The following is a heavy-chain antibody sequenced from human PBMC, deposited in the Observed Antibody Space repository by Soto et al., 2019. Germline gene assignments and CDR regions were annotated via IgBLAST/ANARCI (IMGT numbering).Heavy chain of an antibody. V-gene: IGHV3-21*04. CDR3: ATSGGGWLQPPV. CDR1: GFSFSTYN. Sequence: PGGSLRLSCAASGFSFSTYNMNWVRRAPGKGLEWVSSIDASSTHIYYADSVKGRFTISRDNAKNSLYLQMNSLRAEDTAVYYCATSGGGWLQPPVWGQGTLVTVSS. CDR2: IDASSTHI. J-gene: IGHJ4*02. D-gene: IGHD5-12*01.